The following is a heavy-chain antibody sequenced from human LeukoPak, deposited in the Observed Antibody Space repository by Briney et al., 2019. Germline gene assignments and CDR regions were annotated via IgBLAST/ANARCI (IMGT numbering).Heavy chain of an antibody. D-gene: IGHD5-18*01. CDR1: GGSFSGYY. J-gene: IGHJ4*02. CDR2: INHSGST. Sequence: SETLSLTCAVYGGSFSGYYWSGIRQPPGKGLEWIGEINHSGSTNYNPSLKSRVTISVDTSKNQSSLKLSSVTAADTAVYYCARGLRIQLWLSRSYYFDYWGQGTLVTVSS. V-gene: IGHV4-34*01. CDR3: ARGLRIQLWLSRSYYFDY.